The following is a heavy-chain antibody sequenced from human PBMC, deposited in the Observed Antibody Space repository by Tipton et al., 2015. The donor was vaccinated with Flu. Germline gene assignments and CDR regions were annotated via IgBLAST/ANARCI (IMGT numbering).Heavy chain of an antibody. V-gene: IGHV4-39*07. J-gene: IGHJ4*02. CDR3: ARDPWAVPYYFDY. CDR1: GGSISSGAYH. Sequence: GSLRLSCTVSGGSISSGAYHWGWIRQPPGKGLEWIGTIYYSGSTYYNPSLKSRVTISVDTSKNQFSLKVSSVTAADTAIYYCARDPWAVPYYFDYWGQGTLITVSS. D-gene: IGHD6-6*01. CDR2: IYYSGST.